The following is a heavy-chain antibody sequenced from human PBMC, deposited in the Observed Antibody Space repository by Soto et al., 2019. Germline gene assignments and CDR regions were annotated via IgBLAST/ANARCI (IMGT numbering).Heavy chain of an antibody. D-gene: IGHD2-21*02. CDR3: TRDGDGRMTTNPYYYYGMDV. Sequence: SETLSLTCTVSGGSVSSFSYYWSWIRQPPGRRLEWIGYIHHSGGTKYNPSLNGRVSISLDTSKNYLSLKLNSVTAADTAVYYRTRDGDGRMTTNPYYYYGMDVWGPGITVTVSS. CDR2: IHHSGGT. J-gene: IGHJ6*02. CDR1: GGSVSSFSYY. V-gene: IGHV4-61*03.